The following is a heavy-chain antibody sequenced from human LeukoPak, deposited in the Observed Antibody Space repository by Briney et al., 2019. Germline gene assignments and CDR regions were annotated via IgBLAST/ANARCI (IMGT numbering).Heavy chain of an antibody. CDR2: IYSGGST. J-gene: IGHJ4*02. V-gene: IGHV3-66*01. Sequence: GGSLRLSCAASGFTVSSNYMSWVRQAPGKALEWVSDIYSGGSTYYADSVKGRFTTSRDNSKNTLYLQMNSLRAEDTAVYYCARGAPTYYYDSSGYYDNYWGQGTLVTVSS. CDR3: ARGAPTYYYDSSGYYDNY. D-gene: IGHD3-22*01. CDR1: GFTVSSNY.